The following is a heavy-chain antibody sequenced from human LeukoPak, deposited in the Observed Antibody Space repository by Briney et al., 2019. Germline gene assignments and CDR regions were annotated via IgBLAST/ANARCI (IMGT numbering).Heavy chain of an antibody. CDR3: AKDGVLDY. V-gene: IGHV3-23*01. CDR1: GFTFSNYA. Sequence: PGGSLRLSCAASGFTFSNYAMNWVRQAPGKGLEWVSTISGGGSTYYADSVKGRFTISRDNSKNTLYLQMNSLRAEDTAVYYCAKDGVLDYGGQGPLVTVSS. J-gene: IGHJ4*02. D-gene: IGHD3-16*01. CDR2: ISGGGST.